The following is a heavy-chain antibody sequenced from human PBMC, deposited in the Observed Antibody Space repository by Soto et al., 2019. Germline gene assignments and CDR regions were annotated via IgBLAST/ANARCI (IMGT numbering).Heavy chain of an antibody. D-gene: IGHD3-3*02. CDR3: ARDKDRQQLGGNYYYILDV. CDR1: GGPFSPSP. V-gene: IGHV1-69*12. CDR2: FMPVFATP. J-gene: IGHJ6*02. Sequence: QFQLLHRGAEVKNPGPSVKAPGRPFGGPFSPSPISGLQRVPGEGFDGVGGFMPVFATPDYAQKFQGRVTISADESTTTAYLELTSLTTDDTAVYYCARDKDRQQLGGNYYYILDVWGQGTAITVSS.